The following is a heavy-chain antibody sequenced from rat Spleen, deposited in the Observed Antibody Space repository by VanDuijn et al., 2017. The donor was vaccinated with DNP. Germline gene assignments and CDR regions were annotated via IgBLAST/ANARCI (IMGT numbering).Heavy chain of an antibody. D-gene: IGHD3-1*01. CDR3: TTRAPFDY. J-gene: IGHJ2*01. Sequence: EVQLVESGGGLVQPGRSLKLSCAASGFTFSDYNMAWVRQAPKKGLEWVATISYDGSSTYYRDSVKGRFTISRDNAKSTLYLQMDSLRSEDTATYYCTTRAPFDYWGQGVMVTVSS. V-gene: IGHV5-7*01. CDR2: ISYDGSST. CDR1: GFTFSDYN.